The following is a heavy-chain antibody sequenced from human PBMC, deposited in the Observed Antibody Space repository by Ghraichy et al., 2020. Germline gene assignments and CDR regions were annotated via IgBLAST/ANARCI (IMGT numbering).Heavy chain of an antibody. CDR3: ARVHLWGDSSSTYRAVDI. CDR1: GFTFSSYW. J-gene: IGHJ3*02. Sequence: GGSLRLSCTASGFTFSSYWMSWVRQAPGKGLEWVANIKQDGSEIFYVDSVKGRFTISRDNAKDSLYLQMNNLRAEDTAVYYCARVHLWGDSSSTYRAVDIWGQGTMVTVSS. V-gene: IGHV3-7*01. D-gene: IGHD2-2*01. CDR2: IKQDGSEI.